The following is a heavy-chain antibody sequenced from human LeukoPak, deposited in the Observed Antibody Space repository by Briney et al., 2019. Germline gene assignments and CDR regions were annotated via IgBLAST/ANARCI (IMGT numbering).Heavy chain of an antibody. CDR2: IYYSGST. Sequence: SETLSLTCTVSGGSISSYYWSWIRQPPGKGLEWIGYIYYSGSTNYNPSLKSRVTISVDTSKNQFSLKLSSVTAADTAVYYCARDGSTSDVALDVWGQGTTVTVSS. V-gene: IGHV4-59*01. CDR1: GGSISSYY. D-gene: IGHD2-2*01. CDR3: ARDGSTSDVALDV. J-gene: IGHJ6*02.